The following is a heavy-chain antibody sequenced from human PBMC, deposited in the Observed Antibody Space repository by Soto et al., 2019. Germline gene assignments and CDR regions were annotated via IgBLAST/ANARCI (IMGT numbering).Heavy chain of an antibody. D-gene: IGHD6-19*01. CDR2: IYWDDDK. J-gene: IGHJ4*02. CDR1: GFSLSSTRMA. CDR3: AHSVVAGLGYYFDY. V-gene: IGHV2-5*02. Sequence: QITLKESGPTLVKPTQTLTLTCTFSGFSLSSTRMAVGWIRQPPGKALEWLALIYWDDDKRYSPFLKSRLTITKDTSQNQVVLTMSHMVPVDTARYYFAHSVVAGLGYYFDYWGQGTLVTVSS.